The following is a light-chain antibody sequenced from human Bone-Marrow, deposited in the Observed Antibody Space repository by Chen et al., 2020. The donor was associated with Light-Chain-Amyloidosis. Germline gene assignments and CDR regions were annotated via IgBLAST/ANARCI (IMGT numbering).Light chain of an antibody. Sequence: QSALTQPASVSGSPGQSITIPCTGSSSDVDGYDYVSWYQQPPGKAPQLIIFDVSNRPSGVSDRFSGSKSGYTASLTISGLQADDEADYYCTSYTSSRTRVFGTGTKVTVL. V-gene: IGLV2-14*01. CDR1: SSDVDGYDY. CDR2: DVS. CDR3: TSYTSSRTRV. J-gene: IGLJ1*01.